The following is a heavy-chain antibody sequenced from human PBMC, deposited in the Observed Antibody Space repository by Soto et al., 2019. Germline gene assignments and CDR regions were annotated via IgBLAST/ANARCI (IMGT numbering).Heavy chain of an antibody. V-gene: IGHV1-8*02. CDR2: MNPINGAT. CDR1: GYDFTACD. Sequence: ASVKVSCKASGYDFTACDINWVRQASGQGLEWMGWMNPINGATGSARRFQGRVSMTRNTATGTAYLELTGLRSDDSAVYYCGRGPSPRAPAGGTPYYYAMDVWGQGTTVTVSS. J-gene: IGHJ6*02. D-gene: IGHD6-13*01. CDR3: GRGPSPRAPAGGTPYYYAMDV.